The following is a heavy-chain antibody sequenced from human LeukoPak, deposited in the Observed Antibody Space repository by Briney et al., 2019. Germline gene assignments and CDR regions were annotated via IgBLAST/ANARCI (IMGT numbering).Heavy chain of an antibody. J-gene: IGHJ3*02. CDR2: IWNDGGNK. Sequence: PGRSLRLSCAASGFTFSSYGMHWVRQAPGKGLEWVAVIWNDGGNKYYADSVKGRFTISRDNSKNTLYLQMNSLRAEDTAVYYCARAEVPAAIKSGAFDIWGQGTMVTVSS. CDR1: GFTFSSYG. CDR3: ARAEVPAAIKSGAFDI. V-gene: IGHV3-33*01. D-gene: IGHD2-2*01.